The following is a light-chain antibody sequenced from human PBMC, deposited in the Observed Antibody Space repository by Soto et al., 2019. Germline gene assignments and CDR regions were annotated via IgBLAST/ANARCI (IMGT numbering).Light chain of an antibody. CDR3: SSYVPTSVLVL. CDR1: SGDIGTYAL. Sequence: QSVLTQPASVSGSPGQSITISCTGTSGDIGTYALVSWFQQHPGRAPKLIIFEVTRRPSGVSNRFSGSKSGNTASLTISGLQPEDEAVYYCSSYVPTSVLVLFGGGTKVTVL. J-gene: IGLJ3*02. V-gene: IGLV2-23*02. CDR2: EVT.